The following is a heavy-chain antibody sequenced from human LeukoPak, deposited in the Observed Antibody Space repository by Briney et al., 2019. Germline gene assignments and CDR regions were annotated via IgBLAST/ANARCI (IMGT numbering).Heavy chain of an antibody. Sequence: SETLSPACTVSAGSISSSSYYWGWLRQPPGKGLEWIGRIYYRGSTYYNPSLKSRATISVDTSKNQFSLKLSSVTAADTAVYYCARVTYYYDSSGYLCDYWGQGTLVTVS. J-gene: IGHJ4*02. CDR1: AGSISSSSYY. V-gene: IGHV4-39*01. CDR2: IYYRGST. D-gene: IGHD3-22*01. CDR3: ARVTYYYDSSGYLCDY.